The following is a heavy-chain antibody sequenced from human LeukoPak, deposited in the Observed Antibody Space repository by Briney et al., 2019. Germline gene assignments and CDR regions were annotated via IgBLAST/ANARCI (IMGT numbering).Heavy chain of an antibody. CDR2: IDPDSGGT. J-gene: IGHJ3*02. Sequence: ASVNVSCRASGYTLTDYYMHWVRQAPGQGLEWMGCIDPDSGGTKSAQRFQGRVTMTRDTSITTVYMELISLRSDDTAVYYCAREYYDSSGSKYAFDIWGQGTMVTVSS. CDR3: AREYYDSSGSKYAFDI. CDR1: GYTLTDYY. V-gene: IGHV1-2*02. D-gene: IGHD3-22*01.